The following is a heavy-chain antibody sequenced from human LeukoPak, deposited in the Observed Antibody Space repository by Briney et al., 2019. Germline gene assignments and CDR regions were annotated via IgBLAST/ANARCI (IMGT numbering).Heavy chain of an antibody. V-gene: IGHV4-61*02. CDR2: IYTSGST. J-gene: IGHJ6*03. D-gene: IGHD6-13*01. Sequence: PSETLSLTCTVSGGSISSGTYYWNWIRQPAGKGLEWIGRIYTSGSTNYNPSLKSRATISLDTSKNQFSLKLSSVTAADTAVYYCARIAAAGIYYYYYYMDVWGKGTTVTISS. CDR3: ARIAAAGIYYYYYYMDV. CDR1: GGSISSGTYY.